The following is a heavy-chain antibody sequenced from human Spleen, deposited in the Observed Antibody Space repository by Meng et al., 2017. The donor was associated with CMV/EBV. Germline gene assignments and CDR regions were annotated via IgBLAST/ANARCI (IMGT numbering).Heavy chain of an antibody. V-gene: IGHV3-9*01. CDR1: GFTFDDYA. Sequence: GGSLRLSCAASGFTFDDYAMHWVRQAPGKGLEWVSGISWNSGSIGYGDSVKGRFTISRDNAKNSLYLQMNSLRAEDTALYYCAKDIGSSTAFYYYGMDVWGQGTTVTVSS. CDR2: ISWNSGSI. D-gene: IGHD2-2*01. CDR3: AKDIGSSTAFYYYGMDV. J-gene: IGHJ6*02.